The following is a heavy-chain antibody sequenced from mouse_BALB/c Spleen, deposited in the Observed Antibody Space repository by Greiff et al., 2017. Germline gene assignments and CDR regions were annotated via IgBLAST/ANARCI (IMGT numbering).Heavy chain of an antibody. Sequence: VQLKESGPGLVKPSQSLSLTCTVTGYSITSDYAWNWIRQFPGNKLEWMGYISYSGSTSYNPSLKSRISITRDTSKNQYYLQLNSVTTEDTATYYCASSLMILYAMDYWGQGTSVTVSS. D-gene: IGHD2-4*01. CDR2: ISYSGST. V-gene: IGHV3-2*02. CDR1: GYSITSDYA. CDR3: ASSLMILYAMDY. J-gene: IGHJ4*01.